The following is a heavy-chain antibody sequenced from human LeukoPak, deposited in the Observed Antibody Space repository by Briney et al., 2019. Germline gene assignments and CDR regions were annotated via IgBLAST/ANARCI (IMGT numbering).Heavy chain of an antibody. J-gene: IGHJ4*02. V-gene: IGHV3-23*01. Sequence: PGGSLRLSCAASGFTFDNYAMHWVRQAPGKGLEWVSVIRGGGGVTYYADSVKGRFTISRDNSRNTLYIHMNSLRAEDTAVYYCAKDRYWGQGTLVTVSS. CDR2: IRGGGGVT. CDR3: AKDRY. CDR1: GFTFDNYA.